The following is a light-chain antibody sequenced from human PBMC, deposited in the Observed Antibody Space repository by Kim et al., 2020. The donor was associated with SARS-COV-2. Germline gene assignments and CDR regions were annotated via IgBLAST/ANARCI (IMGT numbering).Light chain of an antibody. Sequence: EAVGDTVTITWRASQSISSYLNWYQQKPGKEPKLLIYAASSLKSGVPTRFSSSGSGTDFTLTISSLQPEEFATYYCQESYSTPRTCGQETKVEIK. V-gene: IGKV1-39*01. CDR3: QESYSTPRT. J-gene: IGKJ1*01. CDR2: AAS. CDR1: QSISSY.